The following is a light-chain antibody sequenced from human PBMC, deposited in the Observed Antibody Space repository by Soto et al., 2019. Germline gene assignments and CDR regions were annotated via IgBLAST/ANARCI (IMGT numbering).Light chain of an antibody. CDR3: QQYNNWPS. V-gene: IGKV3-15*01. Sequence: EVVMPQSPATPSVAPGERAALTFRASQTVSRNLAWYQQRPGQAPRLLIYDISNRATGVPARFSGSGSETEFTLTIRSLQSEDFAVYFCQQYNNWPSFDQGTRLEIK. CDR1: QTVSRN. CDR2: DIS. J-gene: IGKJ5*01.